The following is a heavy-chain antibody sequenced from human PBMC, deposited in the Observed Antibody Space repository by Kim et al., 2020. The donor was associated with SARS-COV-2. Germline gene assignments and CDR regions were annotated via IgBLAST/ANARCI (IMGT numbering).Heavy chain of an antibody. CDR2: ISSSSSYI. J-gene: IGHJ3*02. V-gene: IGHV3-21*04. Sequence: GGSLRLSCAASGFTFSSYSMNWVRQAPGKGLEWVSSISSSSSYIYYADSVKGRFTISRDNAKNSPYLQMNSLRAEDTAVYYCARDARGIVGATIDAFDIWGQGTMVTVSS. CDR3: ARDARGIVGATIDAFDI. D-gene: IGHD1-26*01. CDR1: GFTFSSYS.